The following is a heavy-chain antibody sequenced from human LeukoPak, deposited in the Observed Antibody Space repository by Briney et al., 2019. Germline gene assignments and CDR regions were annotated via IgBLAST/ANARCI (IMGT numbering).Heavy chain of an antibody. CDR3: ARGGAITIFGVAKRNANWFDP. V-gene: IGHV4-59*08. Sequence: PSETLSLTCTVSGGSISSYYWSWIRQPPGKGLEWIGYIYYSGSTNYNPSLKSRVTISVDTSKNQFSLKLSSVTAADTAVYYCARGGAITIFGVAKRNANWFDPWGQGTLVTVSS. CDR2: IYYSGST. J-gene: IGHJ5*02. D-gene: IGHD3-3*01. CDR1: GGSISSYY.